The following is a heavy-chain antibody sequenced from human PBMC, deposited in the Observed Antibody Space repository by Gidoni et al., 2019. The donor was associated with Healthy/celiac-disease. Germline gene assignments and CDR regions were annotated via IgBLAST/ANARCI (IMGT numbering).Heavy chain of an antibody. Sequence: VQLLESGGGLVQPVGSLLLSCAASGFTFISYAMSWVRQAPGKGLEWVSAISGSGGRKYYADSVKGRFTISRDNSKNTLYRQMNSLRAEDTAVYYCAKAWGYDILTGNDYWGQGTLVTVSS. J-gene: IGHJ4*02. D-gene: IGHD3-9*01. CDR2: ISGSGGRK. V-gene: IGHV3-23*01. CDR3: AKAWGYDILTGNDY. CDR1: GFTFISYA.